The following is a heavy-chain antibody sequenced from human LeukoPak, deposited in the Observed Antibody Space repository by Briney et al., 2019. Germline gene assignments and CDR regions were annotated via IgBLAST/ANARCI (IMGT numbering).Heavy chain of an antibody. D-gene: IGHD2-8*01. CDR2: ISYDGSNK. CDR1: GFTFSSHG. CDR3: AKDPDCTSGICYTFFDY. J-gene: IGHJ4*02. Sequence: GGSLRLSCAASGFTFSSHGMNWVRQAPGKGLEWVAVISYDGSNKYYADSVKGRFTISRDNSKNTLYLQMNSLRAEDTAVYYCAKDPDCTSGICYTFFDYWGQGTLVTVSS. V-gene: IGHV3-30*18.